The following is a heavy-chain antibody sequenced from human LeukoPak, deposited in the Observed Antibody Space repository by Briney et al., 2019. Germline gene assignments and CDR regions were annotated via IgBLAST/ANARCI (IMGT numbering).Heavy chain of an antibody. D-gene: IGHD3-3*01. CDR1: GRSISSYY. CDR3: ASLDFWSGYFDY. J-gene: IGHJ4*02. Sequence: PSETLSPTCTVAGRSISSYYWGWIRQPAGRGMEWIGYIYDSGSTNYNPSLKSRVTISVDTSKNQFSLKLSSVTAADTAVYYCASLDFWSGYFDYWGQGTLVTVSS. CDR2: IYDSGST. V-gene: IGHV4-59*01.